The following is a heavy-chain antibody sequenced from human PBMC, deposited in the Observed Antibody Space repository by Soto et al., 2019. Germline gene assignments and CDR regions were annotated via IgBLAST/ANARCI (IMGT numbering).Heavy chain of an antibody. J-gene: IGHJ4*02. CDR2: IYYSGST. CDR1: GGSISSGDYY. D-gene: IGHD1-26*01. CDR3: ARVAVRSGSYPHFDY. V-gene: IGHV4-30-4*01. Sequence: QAQLQESGPGLVKPSQTLSLTCTVSGGSISSGDYYWSWIRQPPGKGLEWIGYIYYSGSTYYNPSLKSRVTISVDTSKNQFSLKLSSVTAADTAVYYCARVAVRSGSYPHFDYWGQGTLVTVSS.